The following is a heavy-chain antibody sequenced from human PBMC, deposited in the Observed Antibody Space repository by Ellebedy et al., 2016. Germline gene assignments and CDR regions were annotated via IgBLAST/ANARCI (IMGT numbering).Heavy chain of an antibody. CDR2: INQHGSEK. Sequence: GGSLRLSXTASHFPFTTYYMSWVRQAPGKGLEWVANINQHGSEKYYVDSVKGRFTISRDNAKNSLYLQMDSLRAEDTAVYYCARGVGGTSLNWFDPWGQGTLVTVSS. CDR3: ARGVGGTSLNWFDP. D-gene: IGHD3-16*01. V-gene: IGHV3-7*01. CDR1: HFPFTTYY. J-gene: IGHJ5*02.